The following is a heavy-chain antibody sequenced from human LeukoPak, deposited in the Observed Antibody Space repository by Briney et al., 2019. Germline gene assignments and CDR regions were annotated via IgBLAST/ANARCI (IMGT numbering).Heavy chain of an antibody. J-gene: IGHJ4*02. CDR2: ISSSGSTI. V-gene: IGHV3-48*03. CDR1: GFTFSSYE. D-gene: IGHD5-18*01. CDR3: ARDSKRGYSYGGFDY. Sequence: GGSLRLSCAASGFTFSSYEMNWVRQAPGKGLEWVSYISSSGSTIYYADSVKGRFTISRDNAKNSLYLQMNSLRAEDTAVYYCARDSKRGYSYGGFDYWGQGTLVTVSS.